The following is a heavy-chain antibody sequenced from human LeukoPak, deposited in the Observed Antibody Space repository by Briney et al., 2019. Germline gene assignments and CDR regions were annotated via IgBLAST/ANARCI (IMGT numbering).Heavy chain of an antibody. CDR1: GFTFSSYA. J-gene: IGHJ4*01. CDR3: AKEIGIVVVPAARQGDY. CDR2: ISGSGGST. D-gene: IGHD2-2*01. Sequence: GGSLRLSCAASGFTFSSYAMSWVRQAPGKGLEWVSAISGSGGSTYYADSVKGRFTISRDNSKNTLYLQMNSLRAEDTAVYYCAKEIGIVVVPAARQGDYWGXGTLVTVSS. V-gene: IGHV3-23*01.